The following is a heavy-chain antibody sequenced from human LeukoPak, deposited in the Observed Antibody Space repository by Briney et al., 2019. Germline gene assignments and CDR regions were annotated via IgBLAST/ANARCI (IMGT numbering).Heavy chain of an antibody. CDR3: ARDGGLHTNFDY. Sequence: PGGSLRLSCAASGFTFRNHWMGWVRQAPGKGLEWVANTKPDGTAEYYADSVRGRFTTSRDNANNFLYLQMNSLRGEDTAVYYCARDGGLHTNFDYWGQGTLVTVSS. CDR1: GFTFRNHW. V-gene: IGHV3-7*01. J-gene: IGHJ4*02. CDR2: TKPDGTAE. D-gene: IGHD2-15*01.